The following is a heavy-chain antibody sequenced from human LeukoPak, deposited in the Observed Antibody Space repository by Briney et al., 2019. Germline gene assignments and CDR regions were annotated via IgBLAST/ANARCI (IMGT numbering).Heavy chain of an antibody. D-gene: IGHD6-19*01. CDR1: GFTFSSYS. CDR2: ISSRGSTI. V-gene: IGHV3-48*02. J-gene: IGHJ4*02. Sequence: PGGSLRLSCAASGFTFSSYSMNWVRQAPGKGLEWVSYISSRGSTIYYADSVKGRFTISRDNAKNSLYLQMTRLRDEDTAVYYCARDSSGWKYYFDYWGQGTLVTVSS. CDR3: ARDSSGWKYYFDY.